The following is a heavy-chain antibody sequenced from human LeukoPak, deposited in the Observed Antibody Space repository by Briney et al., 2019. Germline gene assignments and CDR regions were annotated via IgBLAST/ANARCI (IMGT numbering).Heavy chain of an antibody. V-gene: IGHV3-21*01. J-gene: IGHJ3*02. D-gene: IGHD2-21*02. Sequence: GGSLRLSCAASGFTFSSYSMNWVRQAPGKGLEWVSSISSSSSYIYYADSVKGRFTISRDNAKNSLYLQMNSLRAEGTAVYYCASPKGEMTLDAFDIWGQGTMVTVSS. CDR1: GFTFSSYS. CDR2: ISSSSSYI. CDR3: ASPKGEMTLDAFDI.